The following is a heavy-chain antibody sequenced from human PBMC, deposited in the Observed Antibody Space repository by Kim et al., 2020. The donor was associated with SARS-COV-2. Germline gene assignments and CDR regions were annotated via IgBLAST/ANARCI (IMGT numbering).Heavy chain of an antibody. CDR1: GFTFSSYS. D-gene: IGHD6-13*01. V-gene: IGHV3-48*02. J-gene: IGHJ4*02. Sequence: GGSLRLSCAASGFTFSSYSMNWVRQAPGKGLEWVSYISSSSSTIYYADSVKGRFTISRDNAKNSLYLQMNSLRDEDTAVYYCARDQMGIAAAGTSDYWGQGTLVTVSS. CDR3: ARDQMGIAAAGTSDY. CDR2: ISSSSSTI.